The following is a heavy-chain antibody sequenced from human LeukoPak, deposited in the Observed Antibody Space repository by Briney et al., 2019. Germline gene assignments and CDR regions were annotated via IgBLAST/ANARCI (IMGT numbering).Heavy chain of an antibody. J-gene: IGHJ3*01. D-gene: IGHD2-21*01. CDR3: ARVEAGLLDAFDL. Sequence: PSETLSLTCTVSGGSISSYYWSWIRQPPGKGLEWIGYIYYSGSTNYNPSLKSRVTISVDTSKNQFSLKLRSVTAADTAVYYCARVEAGLLDAFDLWGQGTMVTVSS. V-gene: IGHV4-59*01. CDR2: IYYSGST. CDR1: GGSISSYY.